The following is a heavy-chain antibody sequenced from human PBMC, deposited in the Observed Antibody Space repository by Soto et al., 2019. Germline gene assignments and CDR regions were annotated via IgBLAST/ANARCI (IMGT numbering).Heavy chain of an antibody. D-gene: IGHD2-2*02. V-gene: IGHV4-34*01. CDR1: GGSFSGYY. J-gene: IGHJ6*03. Sequence: QVQLQQWGAGLLKPSETLSLTCAVYGGSFSGYYWSWIRQPPGKGLEWIGEINHSGSTNYNPSLKSRVTISVDTSKNQFSLKLSSVTAADTAMYYCAREYCSSTSCYRYYYYYMDVWGKGTTVTVSS. CDR3: AREYCSSTSCYRYYYYYMDV. CDR2: INHSGST.